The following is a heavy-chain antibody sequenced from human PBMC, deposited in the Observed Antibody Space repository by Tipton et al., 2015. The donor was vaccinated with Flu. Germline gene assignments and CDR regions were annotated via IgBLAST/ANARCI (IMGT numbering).Heavy chain of an antibody. V-gene: IGHV3-11*04. CDR1: GFTFSDYY. CDR2: ISSSGSTI. Sequence: SLRLSCAASGFTFSDYYTSWIRQAPGKGLEWVSYISSSGSTIYYADSVKGRFTISRDNAKNSLYLQMNSLRAEDTAVYYCARGRCSSTSCYGENWFDPWGQGTLVTVSS. D-gene: IGHD2-2*01. CDR3: ARGRCSSTSCYGENWFDP. J-gene: IGHJ5*02.